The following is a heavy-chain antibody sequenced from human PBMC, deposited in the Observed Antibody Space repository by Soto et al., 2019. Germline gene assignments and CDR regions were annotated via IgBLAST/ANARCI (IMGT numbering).Heavy chain of an antibody. D-gene: IGHD1-1*01. V-gene: IGHV3-30*04. Sequence: QMQLVESGGGVVQPGRSLRLSCVASGFTFSSDGMVWVRQAPGQGLDWVTTISSDGRSEHYADSVKGRFTVSRDNSKNSLYLQMDSLRDVDTAVYYCARGGTHYFDCWGQGTLVTVSS. CDR3: ARGGTHYFDC. CDR2: ISSDGRSE. CDR1: GFTFSSDG. J-gene: IGHJ4*02.